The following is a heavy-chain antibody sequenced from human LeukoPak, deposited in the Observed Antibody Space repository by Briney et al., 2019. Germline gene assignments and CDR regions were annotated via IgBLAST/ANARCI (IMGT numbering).Heavy chain of an antibody. CDR1: GGSFSVYY. V-gene: IGHV4-34*01. CDR2: INHSGST. J-gene: IGHJ6*02. D-gene: IGHD3-22*01. CDR3: ARNYDSSGYYYYGMDV. Sequence: SETLSLTCAVYGGSFSVYYWSWIRQPPGKGLEWIGEINHSGSTNYNPSLKSRVTISVDTSKNQFSLKLSSVTAADTAVYYCARNYDSSGYYYYGMDVWGQGTTVTVSS.